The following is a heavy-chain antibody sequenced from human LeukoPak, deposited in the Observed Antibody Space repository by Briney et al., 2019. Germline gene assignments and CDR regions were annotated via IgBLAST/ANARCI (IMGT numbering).Heavy chain of an antibody. J-gene: IGHJ3*02. Sequence: PGGSLRLSCAASGFTFSSYWMHWVRQAPGKGLVWVSRINSDGSSTSYADSVKGRFTISRDNAKNTLYLQMNSLRAEDTAVYYCAREDKGEKDTAMANAFDIWGQGTMVTVSS. CDR2: INSDGSST. CDR3: AREDKGEKDTAMANAFDI. CDR1: GFTFSSYW. D-gene: IGHD5-18*01. V-gene: IGHV3-74*01.